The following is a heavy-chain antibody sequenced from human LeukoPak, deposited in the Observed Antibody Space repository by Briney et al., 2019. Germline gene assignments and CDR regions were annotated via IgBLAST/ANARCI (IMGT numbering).Heavy chain of an antibody. J-gene: IGHJ5*02. CDR3: ARGVTLIRGAKQYNWFDP. CDR1: GDSIGGYY. Sequence: SETLSLTCTVSGDSIGGYYWNWIRQPAGKGLEWIGSIYSSGTTNYNPSLKSRVTMSVDTSMNQFSLKLSSVTAAETAVYYCARGVTLIRGAKQYNWFDPWGQGTLDTVSS. V-gene: IGHV4-4*07. D-gene: IGHD3-10*01. CDR2: IYSSGTT.